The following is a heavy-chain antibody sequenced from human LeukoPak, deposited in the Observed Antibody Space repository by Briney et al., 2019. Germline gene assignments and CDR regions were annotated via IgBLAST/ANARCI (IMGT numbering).Heavy chain of an antibody. J-gene: IGHJ1*01. CDR1: GGSISSYY. CDR3: ARVEVGADDFDYFQH. V-gene: IGHV4-59*08. Sequence: SETLSLTCTVSGGSISSYYWSWIRQPPGKGLEWIGYIYYSGSTNYNPSLKSRVTISVDTSKNQFSLKLSSVTAADRAVYYCARVEVGADDFDYFQHWGQGTLVTVSS. CDR2: IYYSGST. D-gene: IGHD1-26*01.